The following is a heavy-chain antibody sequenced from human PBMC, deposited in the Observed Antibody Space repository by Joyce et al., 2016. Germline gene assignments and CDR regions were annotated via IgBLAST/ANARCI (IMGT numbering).Heavy chain of an antibody. Sequence: SSVKVSCKASGGTFSSYAISWVRQAPGQGLEWMGKIIPIFDTVQYAQKFRGRVTITADQSTSTAYMELSSLKSEDTAMYYCARDQPHYYDGSGYINYFDPWGQGTLVTVSS. D-gene: IGHD3-22*01. V-gene: IGHV1-69*15. J-gene: IGHJ5*02. CDR3: ARDQPHYYDGSGYINYFDP. CDR2: IIPIFDTV. CDR1: GGTFSSYA.